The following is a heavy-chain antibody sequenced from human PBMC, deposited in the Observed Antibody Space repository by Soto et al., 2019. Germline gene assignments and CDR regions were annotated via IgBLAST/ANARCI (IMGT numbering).Heavy chain of an antibody. Sequence: QLPLPESGPGLVKPSETLSLTCSVSGGSISSRTFWWAWIRQPPGTGLEWIGDLYYSGSSYSSPSLKSRVTLYVDTSKNQLSLKLNSVTAADTAVYYCARHPRDDYNYGGSGIFDYWGQGTLVTVSS. CDR1: GGSISSRTFW. CDR2: LYYSGSS. V-gene: IGHV4-39*01. D-gene: IGHD4-4*01. CDR3: ARHPRDDYNYGGSGIFDY. J-gene: IGHJ4*02.